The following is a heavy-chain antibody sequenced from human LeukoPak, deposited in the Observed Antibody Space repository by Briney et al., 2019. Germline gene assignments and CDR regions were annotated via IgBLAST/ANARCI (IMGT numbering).Heavy chain of an antibody. CDR3: ARAAAETGAFRDNWFDP. V-gene: IGHV3-30*03. CDR2: IAYDGNNK. D-gene: IGHD6-19*01. CDR1: GFTFSSYG. J-gene: IGHJ5*02. Sequence: GGSLRLSCAVSGFTFSSYGMHWVRQAPGKGPEWVAVIAYDGNNKIYADSVKGRFTISRDNSKNTLYLQMNSLRAEDTAVYYCARAAAETGAFRDNWFDPWGQGTLVTVSS.